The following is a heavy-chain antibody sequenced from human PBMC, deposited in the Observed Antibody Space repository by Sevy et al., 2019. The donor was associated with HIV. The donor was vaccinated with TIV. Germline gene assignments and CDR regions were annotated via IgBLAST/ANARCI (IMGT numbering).Heavy chain of an antibody. CDR3: TTEGWELLDYFDY. J-gene: IGHJ4*02. CDR2: IKSKTDGGTT. CDR1: GFTFSNAW. V-gene: IGHV3-15*01. Sequence: GGSLRLSCAASGFTFSNAWMSWVRQAPGKGLEWVGRIKSKTDGGTTDYAAPVKGRFTISRDDSKNTLYLQMNSLKTEDTAVYYCTTEGWELLDYFDYGGQGTLVTVSS. D-gene: IGHD1-26*01.